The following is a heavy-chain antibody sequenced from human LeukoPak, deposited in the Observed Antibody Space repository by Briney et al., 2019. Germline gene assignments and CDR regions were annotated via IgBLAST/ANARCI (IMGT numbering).Heavy chain of an antibody. J-gene: IGHJ4*02. CDR1: GGTFSSYA. D-gene: IGHD6-19*01. CDR3: ARDSLAVAGTFDY. CDR2: IIPIFGTA. V-gene: IGHV1-69*05. Sequence: SVKVSCKASGGTFSSYAISWVRQAPGQGLEWMGGIIPIFGTANYAQKFQGRVTITMDESTSTAYMELSSLRSEDTAVYYCARDSLAVAGTFDYWGQGTLVTVSS.